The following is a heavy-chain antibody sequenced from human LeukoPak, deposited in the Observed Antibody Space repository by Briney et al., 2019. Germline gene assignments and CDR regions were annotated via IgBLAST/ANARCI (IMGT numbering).Heavy chain of an antibody. J-gene: IGHJ4*02. CDR1: GGSISSYY. CDR2: IYYSGST. CDR3: ARDPYDSSGFDY. D-gene: IGHD3-22*01. Sequence: PSETLSLTCTVSGGSISSYYWSWIRQPPGKGLEWIGYIYYSGSTNYNPSLKSRVTISVDTSKNQFSLKLSSVTAADTAVYYCARDPYDSSGFDYWGQGTLVTVSS. V-gene: IGHV4-59*01.